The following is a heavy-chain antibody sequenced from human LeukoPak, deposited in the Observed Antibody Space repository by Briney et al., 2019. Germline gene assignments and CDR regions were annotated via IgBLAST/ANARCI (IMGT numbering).Heavy chain of an antibody. D-gene: IGHD5/OR15-5a*01. J-gene: IGHJ5*02. CDR3: AKYVSTGWFDP. V-gene: IGHV4-59*08. CDR2: IYYSGST. CDR1: GGSISSYY. Sequence: SETLSLTCTVSGGSISSYYWSWIRQPPGKGLEWIGYIYYSGSTNYNPSLKSRVTISVDTSENQFSLKLSSVTAADTAVYYCAKYVSTGWFDPWGQGTLATVSS.